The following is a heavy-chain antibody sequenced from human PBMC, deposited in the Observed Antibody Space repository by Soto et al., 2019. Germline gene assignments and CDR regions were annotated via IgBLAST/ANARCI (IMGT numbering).Heavy chain of an antibody. CDR1: GSSISNYY. V-gene: IGHV4-59*01. CDR2: IYYSGST. J-gene: IGHJ4*02. CDR3: AREIAAAGWIDY. D-gene: IGHD6-13*01. Sequence: SATLALTCTVSGSSISNYYWSWIRHPPEKGLEWIGYIYYSGSTNYNPSLKRRVTISVDTSKNQFSPKLSSVTAADTAVYYCAREIAAAGWIDYWGQGTLVTVSS.